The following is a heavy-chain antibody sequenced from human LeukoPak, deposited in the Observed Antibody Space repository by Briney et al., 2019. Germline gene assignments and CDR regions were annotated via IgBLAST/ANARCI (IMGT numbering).Heavy chain of an antibody. D-gene: IGHD3-10*01. CDR1: GYTFTSYD. Sequence: VASVKVSCKASGYTFTSYDINWVRQATGQGLERMGWMNPSSGNTGYAQKFQGRVTMTRNTSISTAYMELSSLRSEDTAVYYCARVKMVRGALKNYYYYFGMDVWGQGTTVTVSS. CDR2: MNPSSGNT. V-gene: IGHV1-8*01. CDR3: ARVKMVRGALKNYYYYFGMDV. J-gene: IGHJ6*02.